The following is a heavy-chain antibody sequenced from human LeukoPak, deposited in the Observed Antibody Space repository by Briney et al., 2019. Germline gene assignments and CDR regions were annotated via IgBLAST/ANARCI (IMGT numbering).Heavy chain of an antibody. J-gene: IGHJ6*02. CDR3: AKGPDSSGYGYYYGMVV. CDR1: GFIFSSYE. V-gene: IGHV3-23*01. CDR2: IGSGAST. D-gene: IGHD3-22*01. Sequence: GGSLRRSCAASGFIFSSYEMNWVRQAPGKGLEWVSYIGSGASTYYADAVKGRFTISRDNSKNTLYLQMNSLRAEDTAVYYCAKGPDSSGYGYYYGMVVWGQGTTVTVSS.